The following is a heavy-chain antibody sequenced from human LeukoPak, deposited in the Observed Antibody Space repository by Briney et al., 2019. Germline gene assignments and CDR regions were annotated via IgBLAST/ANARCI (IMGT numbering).Heavy chain of an antibody. CDR1: GFTFRDHF. Sequence: PGGSLRLSCAVSGFTFRDHFMTWIRQAPGKGLEWVSYISSSGTPIYYADSVKGQFTISRDNANNAMYLQMNSLRGEDTAVYYCARGCDNGDYCFDYWGQGSLVTVSS. CDR3: ARGCDNGDYCFDY. V-gene: IGHV3-11*04. CDR2: ISSSGTPI. J-gene: IGHJ4*02. D-gene: IGHD4-17*01.